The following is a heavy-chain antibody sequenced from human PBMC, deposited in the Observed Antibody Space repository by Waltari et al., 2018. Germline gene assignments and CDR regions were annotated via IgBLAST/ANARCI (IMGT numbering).Heavy chain of an antibody. CDR2: ITVCEDT. J-gene: IGHJ4*02. D-gene: IGHD1-20*01. CDR1: GITFSNYA. Sequence: EVQLLESGGDLVQPGGSLRLSCAASGITFSNYAINWVRLAPGTGLGWVSAITVCEDTYDADSVKGRFTISRDTSKDTVHLQMNGLRAEDTAVYYCATPFYNWDDPLHSWGQGTLVTVSS. CDR3: ATPFYNWDDPLHS. V-gene: IGHV3-23*01.